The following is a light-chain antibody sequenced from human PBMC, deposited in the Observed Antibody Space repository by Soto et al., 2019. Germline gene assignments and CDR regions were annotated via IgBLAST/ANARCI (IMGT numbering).Light chain of an antibody. Sequence: DIQMTHSPSTRSGSVGDGVTITCRASQTISSWLAWYQQKPGKAPKLLIYKASTLKSGVPSRFSGSGSGTEFTLTISSLQPDDFATYYCQHYNSYSEAFGQGTKVDIK. J-gene: IGKJ1*01. V-gene: IGKV1-5*03. CDR2: KAS. CDR3: QHYNSYSEA. CDR1: QTISSW.